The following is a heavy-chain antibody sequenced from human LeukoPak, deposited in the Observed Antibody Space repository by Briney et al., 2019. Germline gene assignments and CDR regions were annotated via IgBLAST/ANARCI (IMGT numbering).Heavy chain of an antibody. D-gene: IGHD1-26*01. CDR3: ATGAGIVGATQGWQTSPTFDY. CDR1: GYTLTELS. V-gene: IGHV1-24*01. CDR2: FDPEDGET. J-gene: IGHJ4*02. Sequence: ASVKVSCKVSGYTLTELSMHWVRQAPGKGLEWMGGFDPEDGETIYAQKFQGRVTMTEDTSTDTAYMELSSLRSEDTAVYYCATGAGIVGATQGWQTSPTFDYWGQGTLVTVSS.